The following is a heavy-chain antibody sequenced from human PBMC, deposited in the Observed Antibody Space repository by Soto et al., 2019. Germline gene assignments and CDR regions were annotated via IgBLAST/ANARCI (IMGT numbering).Heavy chain of an antibody. CDR2: INQDGNDR. J-gene: IGHJ4*02. Sequence: EVQLVESGGGLVQPGGSLRLSCAASGFTFGSYWMTWVRQAPGKGLEWVATINQDGNDRYYVDSVKGRFTISRDNAKNSLYLHMNSLRAEDTAVDYCARRPGDYVDYWGQGTLVTVSS. CDR1: GFTFGSYW. V-gene: IGHV3-7*05. CDR3: ARRPGDYVDY.